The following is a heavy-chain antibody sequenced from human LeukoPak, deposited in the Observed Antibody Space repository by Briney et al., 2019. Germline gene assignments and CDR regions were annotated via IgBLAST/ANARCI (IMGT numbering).Heavy chain of an antibody. CDR2: IYYSGST. D-gene: IGHD4-17*01. J-gene: IGHJ4*02. V-gene: IGHV4-59*08. Sequence: PSETLSLTCTVSGGSISSYFWSWIRQPPGKGLEWIGYIYYSGSTNYNPSLKSRVTISVDTSKNQFSLKLSSVTAADAAVYYRARQAYGDYGGRFYYFDCWGQGTLVTVSS. CDR1: GGSISSYF. CDR3: ARQAYGDYGGRFYYFDC.